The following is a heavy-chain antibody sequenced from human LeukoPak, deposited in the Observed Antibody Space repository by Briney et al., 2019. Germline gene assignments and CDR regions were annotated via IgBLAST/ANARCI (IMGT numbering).Heavy chain of an antibody. V-gene: IGHV4-4*07. Sequence: SETLSLTCTVSGGSISSYYWSWIRQPAGKGLEWIGRIYTSGSTNYNPSLKSRVTMSVDTSKNQFSLELSSVTAADTAVYYCARDRLYGDAFDIWGQGTMVTVSS. D-gene: IGHD2-2*02. CDR3: ARDRLYGDAFDI. CDR2: IYTSGST. CDR1: GGSISSYY. J-gene: IGHJ3*02.